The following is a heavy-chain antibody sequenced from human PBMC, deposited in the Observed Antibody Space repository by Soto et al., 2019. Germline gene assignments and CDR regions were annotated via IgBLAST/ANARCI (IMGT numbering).Heavy chain of an antibody. CDR1: GYTFTSYD. CDR3: ALGSNYYGSGSPGY. V-gene: IGHV1-8*01. D-gene: IGHD3-10*01. CDR2: MNPNSGNI. J-gene: IGHJ4*02. Sequence: ASVKVSCKASGYTFTSYDINWVRQATGQGLEWLGWMNPNSGNIGYAQKFQGRVTMTRNTSISTAYMELSSLRSEDTAVYYCALGSNYYGSGSPGYWGQGTLVT.